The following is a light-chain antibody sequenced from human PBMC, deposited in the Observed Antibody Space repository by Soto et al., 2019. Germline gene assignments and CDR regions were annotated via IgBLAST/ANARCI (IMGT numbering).Light chain of an antibody. CDR1: ISDVGFYAR. CDR2: DVT. CDR3: SSYTSSSTYV. J-gene: IGLJ1*01. Sequence: QSVLTQPPSVSGCPGQSVTISCTGTISDVGFYARVSWYQQPPGTAPTLLIYDVTNRPSGVPDRFSGSQSGKTASLTISGLQAGDEADYYCSSYTSSSTYVFGTGTKVTVL. V-gene: IGLV2-18*02.